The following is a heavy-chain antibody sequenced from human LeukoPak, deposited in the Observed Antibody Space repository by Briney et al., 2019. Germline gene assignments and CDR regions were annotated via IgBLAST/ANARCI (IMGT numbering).Heavy chain of an antibody. D-gene: IGHD3-22*01. CDR3: ASYSSGNGREFQH. V-gene: IGHV3-21*01. CDR2: ISSSSSYI. Sequence: GGSLRLSCAASGFTFSSYSMNWVRQAPGKGLEWVSSISSSSSYIYYADSVKGRFTISRDNAKNSLYLQMSSLRAEDTAVYYCASYSSGNGREFQHWGQGTLVTVSS. CDR1: GFTFSSYS. J-gene: IGHJ1*01.